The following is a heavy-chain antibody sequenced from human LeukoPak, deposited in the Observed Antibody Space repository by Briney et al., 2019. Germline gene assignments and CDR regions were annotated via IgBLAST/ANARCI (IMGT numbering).Heavy chain of an antibody. CDR2: ISSSSGTI. Sequence: GGSLRLSCAASGFTFSSYSMNWVRQAPGKGLEWVSYISSSSGTIYYADSVKGRFTISRDNAKNSLYLQMNSLRDEDTAVYYCVRDLNSNYYFDSCGQGTLVTVSS. V-gene: IGHV3-48*02. CDR1: GFTFSSYS. D-gene: IGHD2/OR15-2a*01. J-gene: IGHJ4*02. CDR3: VRDLNSNYYFDS.